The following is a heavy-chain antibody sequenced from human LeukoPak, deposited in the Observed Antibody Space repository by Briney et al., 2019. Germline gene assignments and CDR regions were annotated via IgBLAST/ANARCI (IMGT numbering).Heavy chain of an antibody. CDR2: INHSGST. D-gene: IGHD2-21*02. CDR1: GGSFSGYY. J-gene: IGHJ6*03. V-gene: IGHV4-34*01. CDR3: ARGGPYCGGDCSRGYYYYYMDV. Sequence: PSETLSLTCAVYGGSFSGYYWSWIRQPPGKGLEWIGEINHSGSTNYNPSLKSRVTISVDTSKNQFSLKLSSVTAADTAVYYCARGGPYCGGDCSRGYYYYYMDVWGKGTTVTVSS.